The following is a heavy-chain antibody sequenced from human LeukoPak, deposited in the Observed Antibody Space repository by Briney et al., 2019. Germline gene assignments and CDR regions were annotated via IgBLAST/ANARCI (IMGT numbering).Heavy chain of an antibody. V-gene: IGHV1-8*03. CDR1: GYTFTSYD. D-gene: IGHD3-3*01. CDR3: ARGVRLRFLEWLPDYYYMDV. Sequence: GASVTVSCTASGYTFTSYDINWVRQATGQGLEWMGWMNPNSGNTGYAQKFQGRVTITRNTSISTAYMELSSLRSEDTAVYYCARGVRLRFLEWLPDYYYMDVWGKGTTVTVSS. J-gene: IGHJ6*03. CDR2: MNPNSGNT.